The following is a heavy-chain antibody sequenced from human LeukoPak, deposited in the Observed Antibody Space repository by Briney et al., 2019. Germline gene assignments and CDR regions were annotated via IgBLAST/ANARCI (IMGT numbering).Heavy chain of an antibody. CDR2: IRSKAYSGTI. D-gene: IGHD3-10*01. CDR1: GFTFGDYA. J-gene: IGHJ6*03. Sequence: GGSLRLSCTASGFTFGDYAMSWVRQAPGKGLEWVGFIRSKAYSGTIEYAASVKGRFSISRDDSKSIAFLQMNSLKTDDTAVYYCSRRPDYASGNFQFFYYMDVWGKGTTVTISS. CDR3: SRRPDYASGNFQFFYYMDV. V-gene: IGHV3-49*04.